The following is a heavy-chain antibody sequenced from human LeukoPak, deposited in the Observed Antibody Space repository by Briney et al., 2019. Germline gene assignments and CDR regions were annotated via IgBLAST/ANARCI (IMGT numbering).Heavy chain of an antibody. J-gene: IGHJ6*04. Sequence: ETLSLTCTVSGGSISSYYWSWVRQPPGKGLEWIGYIYYSGSTNYNPSLKSRVTISADTSKNQFSLKLSSVTAADTAVYYCAREKYYDILTGLMDVWGKGTTVTVSS. CDR3: AREKYYDILTGLMDV. CDR1: GGSISSYY. CDR2: IYYSGST. V-gene: IGHV4-59*01. D-gene: IGHD3-9*01.